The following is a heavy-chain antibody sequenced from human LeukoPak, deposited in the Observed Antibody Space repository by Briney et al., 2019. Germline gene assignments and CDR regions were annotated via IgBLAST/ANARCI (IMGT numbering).Heavy chain of an antibody. Sequence: PGASLRLSCPSSGFTFSSYAMSWVRQAAGKGLEWVSAISGGGGGTYYADSVKGRFTISIDNAKTTLYMQMNGMRAEDTTLYYCAKDLSTLVRGVITLWGQGALVTVSS. V-gene: IGHV3-23*01. CDR3: AKDLSTLVRGVITL. D-gene: IGHD3-10*01. CDR2: ISGGGGGT. J-gene: IGHJ4*02. CDR1: GFTFSSYA.